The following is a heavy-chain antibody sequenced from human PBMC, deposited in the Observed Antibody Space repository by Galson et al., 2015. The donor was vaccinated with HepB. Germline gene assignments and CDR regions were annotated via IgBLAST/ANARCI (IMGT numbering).Heavy chain of an antibody. J-gene: IGHJ4*02. V-gene: IGHV5-10-1*01. Sequence: QSGAEVKKPGESLRISCKGSGYSFTSYWISWVRQMPGKGLEWMGRIDPSDSYTNYSPSFQGHVTISADKSISTAYLQWSSLKASDTATYYCAISHYYDSSGYPYYFDYWGQGTLVTVSS. CDR1: GYSFTSYW. CDR3: AISHYYDSSGYPYYFDY. CDR2: IDPSDSYT. D-gene: IGHD3-22*01.